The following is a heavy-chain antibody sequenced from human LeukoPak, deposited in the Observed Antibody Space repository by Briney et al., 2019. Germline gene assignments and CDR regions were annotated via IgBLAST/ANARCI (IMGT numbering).Heavy chain of an antibody. CDR2: IYYSGST. J-gene: IGHJ4*02. CDR3: ARGYSSGWLFDY. D-gene: IGHD6-19*01. Sequence: SETLSLTSTVSGGSISSSSYYWGWIRQPPGKGLEWIGSIYYSGSTYYNPSLKSRVTISVDTSKNQFSLELSSVTAADTAVYYCARGYSSGWLFDYGGQGTLVTVSS. V-gene: IGHV4-39*07. CDR1: GGSISSSSYY.